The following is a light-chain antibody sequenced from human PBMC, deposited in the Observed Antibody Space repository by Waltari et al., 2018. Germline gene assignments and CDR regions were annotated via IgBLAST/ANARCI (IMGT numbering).Light chain of an antibody. J-gene: IGLJ3*02. Sequence: QSLLTQSPSASGTPGQRVTISCSGSSSNIGSHTVHWYQTIPAKAPKLPLYRNNEPPSGVPDRFSGSKSGTSASLAISGLQSEDEGDYYCAAWDDSVNTVLFGGGTKLTVL. CDR1: SSNIGSHT. CDR2: RNN. V-gene: IGLV1-44*01. CDR3: AAWDDSVNTVL.